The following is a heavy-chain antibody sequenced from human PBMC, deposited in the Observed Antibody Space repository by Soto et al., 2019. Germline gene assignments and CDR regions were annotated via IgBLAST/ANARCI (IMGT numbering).Heavy chain of an antibody. CDR1: GFTFSSYG. J-gene: IGHJ6*03. CDR2: ISYDGGNK. D-gene: IGHD3-3*01. Sequence: GGSLRLSCAASGFTFSSYGMHWVRQAPGKGLEWVAVISYDGGNKYYADTVKGRFAISRDNSKNTLYLQMSSLRAEDTAVYYSARESGFLEWLSFEESEYYMDVWGKGTTVTVSS. CDR3: ARESGFLEWLSFEESEYYMDV. V-gene: IGHV3-30*03.